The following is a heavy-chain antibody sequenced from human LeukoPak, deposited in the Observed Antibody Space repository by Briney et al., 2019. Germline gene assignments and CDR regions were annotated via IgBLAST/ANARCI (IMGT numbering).Heavy chain of an antibody. D-gene: IGHD6-6*01. V-gene: IGHV3-20*04. CDR1: GFTFDDYG. J-gene: IGHJ4*02. CDR3: ARGIQQLVPSFFDY. CDR2: INWNGGST. Sequence: RSGGSLRLSCAASGFTFDDYGMSWVRQAPGKGLEWVSGINWNGGSTGYADSVKGRFTISRDNAKNSLYLQMNSLRAEDTALYYCARGIQQLVPSFFDYWGQGTLVTVSS.